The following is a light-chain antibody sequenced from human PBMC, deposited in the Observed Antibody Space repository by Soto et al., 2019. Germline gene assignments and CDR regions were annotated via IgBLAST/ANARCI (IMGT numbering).Light chain of an antibody. Sequence: DIQMTQSPSTLYASVGDRVTITCRASQSVRSWLAWYQQKPGRAPKFLIYDASSLESGVPSRFSGSGSGTEFTLTISNLQPDDFATYYCQQYDNYPLTFGGGTKVDIK. CDR1: QSVRSW. J-gene: IGKJ4*01. CDR3: QQYDNYPLT. V-gene: IGKV1-5*01. CDR2: DAS.